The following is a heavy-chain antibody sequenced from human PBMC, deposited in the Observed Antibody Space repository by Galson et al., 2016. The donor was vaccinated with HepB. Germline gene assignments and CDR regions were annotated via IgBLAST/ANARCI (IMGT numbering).Heavy chain of an antibody. D-gene: IGHD3-22*01. CDR1: GFSFGSYW. Sequence: SLRLSCAGAGFSFGSYWMSLVRQSPGKSLDWVANIKPDGSEKYYVYSVEGRFTISRDNAKNSLYLQMNSLRAEDTALYYCTRDGTLRPLGYWGQGTLVTVSS. CDR3: TRDGTLRPLGY. V-gene: IGHV3-7*03. CDR2: IKPDGSEK. J-gene: IGHJ4*02.